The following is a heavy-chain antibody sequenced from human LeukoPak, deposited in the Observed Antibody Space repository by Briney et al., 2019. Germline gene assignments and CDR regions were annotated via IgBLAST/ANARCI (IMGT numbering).Heavy chain of an antibody. CDR3: AKSGSAHSKYYYYGMDV. V-gene: IGHV3-23*01. Sequence: GGSLRLSCAASGFTFGSYAMSWVRQAPGKGLEWVSAISGSGGSTYYADSVKGRFTISRDNSKNTLYLQMNSLRAEDTAVYYCAKSGSAHSKYYYYGMDVWGQGTTVTVSS. CDR2: ISGSGGST. J-gene: IGHJ6*02. D-gene: IGHD6-13*01. CDR1: GFTFGSYA.